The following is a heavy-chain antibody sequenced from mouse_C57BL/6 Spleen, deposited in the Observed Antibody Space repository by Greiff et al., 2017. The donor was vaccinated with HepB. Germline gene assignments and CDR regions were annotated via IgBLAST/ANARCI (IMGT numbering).Heavy chain of an antibody. CDR1: GYTFTSYW. CDR2: IYPSDSET. D-gene: IGHD2-12*01. Sequence: QVQLQQPGAELVRPGSSVKLSCKASGYTFTSYWMDWVKQRPGQGLEWIGNIYPSDSETHYNQKFKDKATLTVDKSSSTAYMQLSSLTSEDSAVYYCARRDYYSHFDYWGQGTTLTVSS. J-gene: IGHJ2*01. CDR3: ARRDYYSHFDY. V-gene: IGHV1-61*01.